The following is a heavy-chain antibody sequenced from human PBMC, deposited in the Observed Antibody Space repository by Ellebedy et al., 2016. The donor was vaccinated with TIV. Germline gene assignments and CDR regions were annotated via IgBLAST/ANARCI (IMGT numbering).Heavy chain of an antibody. V-gene: IGHV3-7*01. CDR3: ARDGSYGDYLSPRHAFNM. CDR1: GFTFRSYW. D-gene: IGHD4-17*01. J-gene: IGHJ3*02. CDR2: INQDGSGK. Sequence: GESLKISCAASGFTFRSYWMSWVRQAPGKGLERVGNINQDGSGKYYVDSVEGRFSISRDNAKNSLYLQMNSLRGEDTALYFCARDGSYGDYLSPRHAFNMWGQGTMVTVSS.